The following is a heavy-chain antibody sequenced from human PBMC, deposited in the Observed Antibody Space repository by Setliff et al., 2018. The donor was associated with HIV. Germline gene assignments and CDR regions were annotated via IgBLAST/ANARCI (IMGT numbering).Heavy chain of an antibody. Sequence: GESLKISCAASGFTFSSYWMHWVRQSPGKGLEWVGLINWDGESTYYADSVKGRFVISRDNSENSLYLQMNSLRPEDTAFYYCATAYGTGTYFPSPAEHWGLGTLVTVSS. CDR1: GFTFSSYW. J-gene: IGHJ4*02. V-gene: IGHV3-43D*03. D-gene: IGHD3-10*01. CDR2: INWDGEST. CDR3: ATAYGTGTYFPSPAEH.